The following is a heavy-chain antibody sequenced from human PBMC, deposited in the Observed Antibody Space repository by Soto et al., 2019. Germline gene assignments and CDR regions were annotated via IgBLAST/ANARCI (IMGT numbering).Heavy chain of an antibody. CDR3: ARVKGDYYGSGSRDY. Sequence: EVQLVESGGGLVQPGGSLRLSCAASGFYFSSYWMSWVRQAPGKGLEWVANIKHEGNERYHVDSVKGRFTISRDNAKNSLYLQMNSLRAEDTAVYFCARVKGDYYGSGSRDYWGQGTLVTVSS. CDR2: IKHEGNER. D-gene: IGHD3-10*01. CDR1: GFYFSSYW. J-gene: IGHJ4*02. V-gene: IGHV3-7*01.